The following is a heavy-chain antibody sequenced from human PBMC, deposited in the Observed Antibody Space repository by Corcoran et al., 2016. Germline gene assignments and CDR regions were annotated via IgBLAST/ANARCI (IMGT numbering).Heavy chain of an antibody. CDR3: ARGPRVRSARSPTNWFDP. Sequence: QVQLVQSGAEVKKPGASVKVSCKASGYTFTSYYMHWVRQAPGQGLEWMGIINPSGGSTSYAQKFQGRVTMTRDTSTSTVYLERSSLRSEDTAVYYCARGPRVRSARSPTNWFDPWGQGTLVTVSS. CDR2: INPSGGST. D-gene: IGHD6-6*01. CDR1: GYTFTSYY. J-gene: IGHJ5*02. V-gene: IGHV1-46*01.